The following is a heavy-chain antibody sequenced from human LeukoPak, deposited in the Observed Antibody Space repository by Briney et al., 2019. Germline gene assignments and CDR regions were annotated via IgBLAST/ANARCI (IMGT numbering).Heavy chain of an antibody. D-gene: IGHD2-2*01. CDR1: GFTFSNYG. CDR3: AKEGTAQISTWYDN. J-gene: IGHJ4*02. CDR2: ISYEGRTM. V-gene: IGHV3-30*18. Sequence: GGSLRLSCAGAGFTFSNYGMHRVRQAPGKGLEWLAVISYEGRTMYYADSVKGRFTISRDNSRNTLFLQMNSLSPDDTAVYYCAKEGTAQISTWYDNWGQGTLITVSS.